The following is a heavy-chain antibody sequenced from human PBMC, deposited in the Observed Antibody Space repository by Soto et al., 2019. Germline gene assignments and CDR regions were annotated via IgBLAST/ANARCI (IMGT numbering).Heavy chain of an antibody. J-gene: IGHJ4*02. CDR2: IKQDGSEK. Sequence: PGGSLRLSCAVSGFTFSSYWMSWVRQAPGKGLEWVANIKQDGSEKYYVDSVKGRFTISRDNAKNSLYLQMNSLRAEDTAVYYCARASTNYPFLTGYSYYFDNWGQGALVTVSS. D-gene: IGHD3-9*01. V-gene: IGHV3-7*01. CDR1: GFTFSSYW. CDR3: ARASTNYPFLTGYSYYFDN.